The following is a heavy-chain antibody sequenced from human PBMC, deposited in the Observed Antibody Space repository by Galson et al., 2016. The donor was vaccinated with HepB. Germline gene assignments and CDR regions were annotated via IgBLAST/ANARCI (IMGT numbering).Heavy chain of an antibody. D-gene: IGHD1-26*01. CDR3: ARLHVPFIGMSWFDP. V-gene: IGHV5-51*01. J-gene: IGHJ5*02. Sequence: QSGAEVKKPGESLKISCKGSGDSFTRYWIAWVRQTPVKGLEWMGSIYPGDSDTTYNPYFHGQVTISADKSISTAYVQWSSLQASDTAMYYCARLHVPFIGMSWFDPWGQGTLVTVSS. CDR2: IYPGDSDT. CDR1: GDSFTRYW.